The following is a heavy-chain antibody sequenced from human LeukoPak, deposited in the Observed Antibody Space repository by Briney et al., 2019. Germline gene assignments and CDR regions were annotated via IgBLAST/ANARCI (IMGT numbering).Heavy chain of an antibody. CDR3: ARVKVATTYWFDP. D-gene: IGHD4-23*01. J-gene: IGHJ5*02. CDR1: GFTVNYNY. Sequence: GGSLRLSCAASGFTVNYNYMSWVRQAPGKGLEWVSVIYSGGSTYYADSVKGRFTISRDNSKNTVYLQMNSLRVEDTAVYYCARVKVATTYWFDPWGQGILVTVSS. CDR2: IYSGGST. V-gene: IGHV3-66*01.